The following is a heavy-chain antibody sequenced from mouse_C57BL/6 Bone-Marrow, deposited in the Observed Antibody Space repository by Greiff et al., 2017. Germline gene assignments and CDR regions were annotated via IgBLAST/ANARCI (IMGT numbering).Heavy chain of an antibody. Sequence: QVPLQQSGAELVKPGASVRISCKASGYALSSYWLNWVKMRPGKGLGWIGQIFPGDGETHYNKTFKEKAPLTVDKSSSTAYMHLSSLTSEDSAVYYCARSIVKYFDVWGTGTTVTVSS. CDR1: GYALSSYW. J-gene: IGHJ1*03. CDR2: IFPGDGET. D-gene: IGHD2-5*01. CDR3: ARSIVKYFDV. V-gene: IGHV1-80*01.